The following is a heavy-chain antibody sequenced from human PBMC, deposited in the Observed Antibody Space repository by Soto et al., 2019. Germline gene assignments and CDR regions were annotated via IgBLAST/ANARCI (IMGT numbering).Heavy chain of an antibody. CDR2: IYYSGST. Sequence: SETLSLTCTVSGGSISSSSYYWGWIRQPPGKGLEWIGSIYYSGSTYYNPSLKSRVTISVDTSKNQFSLKLSSVTAADAAVYYCARAPKNPLYAVPDYWGQGTLVTVSS. CDR3: ARAPKNPLYAVPDY. J-gene: IGHJ4*02. CDR1: GGSISSSSYY. D-gene: IGHD3-10*01. V-gene: IGHV4-39*07.